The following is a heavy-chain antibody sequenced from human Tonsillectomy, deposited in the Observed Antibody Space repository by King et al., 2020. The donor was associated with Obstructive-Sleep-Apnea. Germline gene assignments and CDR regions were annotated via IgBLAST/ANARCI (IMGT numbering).Heavy chain of an antibody. CDR1: GFTFSSYG. CDR3: ARQREDHGGMDV. J-gene: IGHJ6*02. D-gene: IGHD1-1*01. CDR2: IRYDGSNK. V-gene: IGHV3-30*02. Sequence: VQLVESGGGVVQPGRSLRLSCAASGFTFSSYGMNWVRQAPGKGLEWVTFIRYDGSNKYYAESVKGRFTISRDNSKNTLYLQMNSLRAEDTAVYYCARQREDHGGMDVWGQGTTVTVSS.